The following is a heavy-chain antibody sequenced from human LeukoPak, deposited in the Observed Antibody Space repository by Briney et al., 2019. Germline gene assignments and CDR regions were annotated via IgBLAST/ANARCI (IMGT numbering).Heavy chain of an antibody. Sequence: PSETLSLTCTVSGGSISSYYWSWIRQPPGKGLEWIGYIYYSGSTNYNPSLKSRVTISVDTSKNQFSLKLSSVTAADTAVYYCARGSMVRGVTLDYWGQGTLVTVSS. CDR1: GGSISSYY. CDR3: ARGSMVRGVTLDY. CDR2: IYYSGST. J-gene: IGHJ4*02. D-gene: IGHD3-10*01. V-gene: IGHV4-59*01.